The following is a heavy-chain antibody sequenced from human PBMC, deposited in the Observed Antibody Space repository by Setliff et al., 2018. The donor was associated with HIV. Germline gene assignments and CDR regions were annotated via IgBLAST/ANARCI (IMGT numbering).Heavy chain of an antibody. CDR2: ISPGGGST. D-gene: IGHD3-22*01. CDR1: GYSFTNYY. V-gene: IGHV1-46*01. CDR3: ARGPLVVPTHYYVDL. Sequence: ASVKVSCKASGYSFTNYYIHWVRQAPGQGLEWMGKISPGGGSTSKEQKFQGRFTMTRDTSTSTVYMELSSLRSEDTAVYYCARGPLVVPTHYYVDLWGKGTTVTVSS. J-gene: IGHJ6*03.